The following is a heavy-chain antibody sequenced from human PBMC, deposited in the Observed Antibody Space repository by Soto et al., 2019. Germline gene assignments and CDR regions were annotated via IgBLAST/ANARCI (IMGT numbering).Heavy chain of an antibody. CDR2: IYWDDDK. J-gene: IGHJ4*02. Sequence: QITLKESGPTLVKPTQTLTLTCTFSGFSLYTGGVGVAWIRQPPGKALEWLALIYWDDDKRYSPSLKSRLTITQDSSKRQVVLTMSNMDPVDTATYDCTHTDSRTSLAMDYWGQGALVTVSS. CDR1: GFSLYTGGVG. CDR3: THTDSRTSLAMDY. V-gene: IGHV2-5*02. D-gene: IGHD2-21*02.